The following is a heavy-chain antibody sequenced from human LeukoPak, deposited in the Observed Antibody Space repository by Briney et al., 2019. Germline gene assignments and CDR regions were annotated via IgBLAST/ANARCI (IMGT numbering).Heavy chain of an antibody. CDR3: ARSPITIFGVASLDP. Sequence: GASVKVSCKASGYTFTGYYMHWVRQAPGQGLEWMGWINPNSGTTNYAQKFQGRVTMTRDTSTTTAYMELSSLSSDDTAIYYCARSPITIFGVASLDPWGQGTLVTVSS. CDR2: INPNSGTT. V-gene: IGHV1-2*02. J-gene: IGHJ5*02. D-gene: IGHD3-3*01. CDR1: GYTFTGYY.